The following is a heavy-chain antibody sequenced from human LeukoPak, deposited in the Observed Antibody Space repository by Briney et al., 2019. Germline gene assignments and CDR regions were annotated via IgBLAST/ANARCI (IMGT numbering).Heavy chain of an antibody. Sequence: ASVKVSCKASGYTFTDYYMHWVRQAPGQGLEWMGWINPNSGGTNFAQKFQGRVTMTRDTSINTVYMELSSLTSDDSAVYYCARKSRHTAWSLDLWGQGTVVTVSS. CDR2: INPNSGGT. V-gene: IGHV1-2*02. J-gene: IGHJ4*02. CDR1: GYTFTDYY. D-gene: IGHD1-1*01. CDR3: ARKSRHTAWSLDL.